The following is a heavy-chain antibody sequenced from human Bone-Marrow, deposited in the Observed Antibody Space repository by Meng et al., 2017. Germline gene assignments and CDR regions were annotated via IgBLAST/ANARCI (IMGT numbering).Heavy chain of an antibody. D-gene: IGHD1-26*01. CDR3: ASATSSGSLYYFDD. J-gene: IGHJ4*02. CDR2: INPNSGGT. Sequence: ASVKVSCKASGYTFTGYYMHWVRQAPGQGLEWMGRINPNSGGTSYAQKFQGRVTMTRDTSISTAYMELSRLRSDDTAVYYWASATSSGSLYYFDDWGQGTRVTVSS. V-gene: IGHV1-2*06. CDR1: GYTFTGYY.